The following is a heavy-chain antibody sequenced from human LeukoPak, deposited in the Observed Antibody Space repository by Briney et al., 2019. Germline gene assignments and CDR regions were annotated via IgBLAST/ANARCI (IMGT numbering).Heavy chain of an antibody. Sequence: PGGSLRLSCAASGFTFSSYWMHWFGQAPGKGLVWVSRINSDGSSTSYADSVKGRFTISRDNAKNSLYLQMNSLRVEDTAIYYCATSGSYRFDYWGQGTLVTVSS. CDR3: ATSGSYRFDY. J-gene: IGHJ4*02. V-gene: IGHV3-74*01. D-gene: IGHD1-26*01. CDR2: INSDGSST. CDR1: GFTFSSYW.